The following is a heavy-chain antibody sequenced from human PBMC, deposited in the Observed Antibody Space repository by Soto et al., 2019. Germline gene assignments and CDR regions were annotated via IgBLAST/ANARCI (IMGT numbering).Heavy chain of an antibody. Sequence: GASVKVSCKASGYIFTAYSMHWVRRSPGQGLEWMGVVNPSGGSTNYAQKFQGRITLTRDTSRSTVYMDLSSLTSEDTAVYYCAREENCRDGIFYSEYFPRWGQGTLVTVSS. J-gene: IGHJ1*01. CDR2: VNPSGGST. CDR3: AREENCRDGIFYSEYFPR. V-gene: IGHV1-46*01. D-gene: IGHD2-15*01. CDR1: GYIFTAYS.